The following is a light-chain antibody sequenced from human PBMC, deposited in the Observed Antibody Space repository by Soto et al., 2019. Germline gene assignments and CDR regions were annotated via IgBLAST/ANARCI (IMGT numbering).Light chain of an antibody. CDR2: DAS. J-gene: IGKJ4*01. Sequence: DIQLTQSPSVQSASVGDRVTITCRGSQGISSYLEWYQQKPGKAPKIVIYDASSLESGVPSRFRGSGSGTDFTLTISSLQPEDFETYYCQQANSFPLTFGGGTKVDIK. CDR1: QGISSY. V-gene: IGKV1-12*01. CDR3: QQANSFPLT.